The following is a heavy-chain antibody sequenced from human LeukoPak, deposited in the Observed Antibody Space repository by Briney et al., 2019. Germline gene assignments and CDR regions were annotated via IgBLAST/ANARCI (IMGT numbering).Heavy chain of an antibody. CDR3: AREDHSNYNY. Sequence: PGGSLRLSCAASEFSFSSYWMSWVRQAPGKGPEWVANIKQDGGEKYHVDSVKGRFTISRDNAKNSLYLQMNSLRVEDTAVYYCAREDHSNYNYWGQGTLVTVSS. CDR2: IKQDGGEK. CDR1: EFSFSSYW. V-gene: IGHV3-7*01. J-gene: IGHJ4*02. D-gene: IGHD4-11*01.